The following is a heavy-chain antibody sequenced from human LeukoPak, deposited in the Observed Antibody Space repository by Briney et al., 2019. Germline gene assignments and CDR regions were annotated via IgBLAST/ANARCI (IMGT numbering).Heavy chain of an antibody. CDR1: GGSISSYY. V-gene: IGHV4-59*08. J-gene: IGHJ5*02. CDR3: ARFWGYYYDSSGFDP. D-gene: IGHD3-22*01. Sequence: SETLSLTCTVSGGSISSYYWSWIRQLPGKGLEWIGYIYYSGSTNYNPSLKSRVTISVDTSKNQFSLKLSSVTAADTAVYYCARFWGYYYDSSGFDPWGQGTLVTVSS. CDR2: IYYSGST.